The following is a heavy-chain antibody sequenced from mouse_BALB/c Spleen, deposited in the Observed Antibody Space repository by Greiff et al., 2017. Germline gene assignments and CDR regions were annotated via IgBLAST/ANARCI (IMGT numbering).Heavy chain of an antibody. CDR2: IDPENGDT. CDR3: NAPSYYGYYFDY. J-gene: IGHJ2*01. Sequence: VQLQQSGAELVRSGASVKLSCTASGFNIKDYYMHWVKQRPEQGLEWIGWIDPENGDTEYAPKFQGKATMTADTSSNTAYLQLSSLTSEDTAFYYCNAPSYYGYYFDYWGQGTTLTVAS. D-gene: IGHD1-2*01. V-gene: IGHV14-4*02. CDR1: GFNIKDYY.